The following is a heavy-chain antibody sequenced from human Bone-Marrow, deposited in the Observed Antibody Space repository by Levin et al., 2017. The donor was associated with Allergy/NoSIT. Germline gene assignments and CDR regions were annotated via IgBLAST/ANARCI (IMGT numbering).Heavy chain of an antibody. V-gene: IGHV4-59*01. D-gene: IGHD3-16*01. Sequence: SQTLSLTCTVSGGSISSYYWSWIRQPPGKGLEWIGYIYYSGSTNYNPSLKSRVTISVDTSKNQFSLKLSSVTAADTAVYYCASGGLNGWFDPWGQGTLVTVSS. J-gene: IGHJ5*02. CDR1: GGSISSYY. CDR2: IYYSGST. CDR3: ASGGLNGWFDP.